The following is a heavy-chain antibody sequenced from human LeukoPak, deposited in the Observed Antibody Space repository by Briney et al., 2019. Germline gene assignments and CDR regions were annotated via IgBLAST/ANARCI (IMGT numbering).Heavy chain of an antibody. CDR1: GGTFSSYA. J-gene: IGHJ5*02. CDR2: IIPIFGTA. V-gene: IGHV1-69*13. CDR3: ARDRYCSSTSCYWFDP. Sequence: SVKVSCKASGGTFSSYAISWVRQAPGQGLEWMGGIIPIFGTANYAQKFQGRVTITADESTSTAYMELSSLRSEDTAVYYCARDRYCSSTSCYWFDPWGQGTLVTVSS. D-gene: IGHD2-2*01.